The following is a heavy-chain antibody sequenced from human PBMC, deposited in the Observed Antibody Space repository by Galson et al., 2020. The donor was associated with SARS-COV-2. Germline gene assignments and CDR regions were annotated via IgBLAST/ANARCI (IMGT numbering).Heavy chain of an antibody. V-gene: IGHV1-58*02. CDR2: IVVGSGNT. D-gene: IGHD3-22*01. Sequence: SVKVSCRASGFTFTSSAMQWVRQARGQRLEWIGWIVVGSGNTNYAQKFQERVTITRDMSTSTAYMELSSLRSEDTAVYYCAADSSGYYDAFDIWGQGTMVTVSS. J-gene: IGHJ3*02. CDR3: AADSSGYYDAFDI. CDR1: GFTFTSSA.